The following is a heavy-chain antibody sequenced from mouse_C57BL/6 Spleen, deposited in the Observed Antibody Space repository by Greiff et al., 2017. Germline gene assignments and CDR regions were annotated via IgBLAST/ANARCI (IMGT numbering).Heavy chain of an antibody. CDR3: ARRAITTVAYWYFDV. CDR1: GYTFTSYW. D-gene: IGHD1-1*01. J-gene: IGHJ1*03. Sequence: QVQLKQSGAELVMPGASVKLSCKASGYTFTSYWMHWVKQRPGQGLEWIGEIDPSDSYTNYNQKFKGKSTLTVDKSSSTAYMQLSSLTSEDSAVYYCARRAITTVAYWYFDVWGTGTTVTVSS. CDR2: IDPSDSYT. V-gene: IGHV1-69*01.